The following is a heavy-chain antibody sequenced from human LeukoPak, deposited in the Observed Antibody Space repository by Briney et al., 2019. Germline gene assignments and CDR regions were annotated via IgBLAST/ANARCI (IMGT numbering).Heavy chain of an antibody. Sequence: GGFLRLSCAASGFTFSSYSMNWVRQAPGKGLEWVSSISSSSSYIYYADSVKGRFTISRDNAKNSLYLQMNSLRAEDTAVYHCALWGREMATPADYWGQGTLVTVSS. CDR3: ALWGREMATPADY. J-gene: IGHJ4*02. D-gene: IGHD5-24*01. CDR2: ISSSSSYI. V-gene: IGHV3-21*01. CDR1: GFTFSSYS.